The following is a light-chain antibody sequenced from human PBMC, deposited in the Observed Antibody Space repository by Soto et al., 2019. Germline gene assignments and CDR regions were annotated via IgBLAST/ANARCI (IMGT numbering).Light chain of an antibody. Sequence: QSALTQPPSASGTPGQRVTISCSGSSSNIGSNTVNWYQQLPGTAPKLLIHTNNQRPSGVPDRFSGSKSGTSASLAIGGLQSDDEADYYCATWDDSLNGGVFGGGTKVTVL. CDR3: ATWDDSLNGGV. CDR2: TNN. J-gene: IGLJ3*02. V-gene: IGLV1-44*01. CDR1: SSNIGSNT.